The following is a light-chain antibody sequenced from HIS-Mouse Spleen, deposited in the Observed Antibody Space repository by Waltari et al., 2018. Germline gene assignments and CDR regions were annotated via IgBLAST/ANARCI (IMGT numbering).Light chain of an antibody. CDR3: SSYTSSSTWV. V-gene: IGLV2-14*01. CDR1: SSDVGVYNY. J-gene: IGLJ3*02. Sequence: QSALTQPASVSGSPGQSITISCTGTSSDVGVYNYVSWYQQHPGKAPKLMIYEVSNRPYGVSNRFSGSKSGNTASLTISGLQAEDEADYYCSSYTSSSTWVFGGGTKLTVL. CDR2: EVS.